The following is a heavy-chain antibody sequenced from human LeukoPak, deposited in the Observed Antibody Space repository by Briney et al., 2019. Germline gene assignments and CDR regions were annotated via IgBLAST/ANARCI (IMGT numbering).Heavy chain of an antibody. CDR1: GYTLTELS. J-gene: IGHJ6*02. D-gene: IGHD2-2*01. Sequence: SVKVSCKVSGYTLTELSMHWVRQAPGQGLEWMGGIIPIFGTANYAQKFQGRVTITADESTSTAYMELSSLRSEDTAVYYCASLHCSSTSCYGGVSYYYYGMDVWGQGTTVTVSS. CDR2: IIPIFGTA. CDR3: ASLHCSSTSCYGGVSYYYYGMDV. V-gene: IGHV1-69*13.